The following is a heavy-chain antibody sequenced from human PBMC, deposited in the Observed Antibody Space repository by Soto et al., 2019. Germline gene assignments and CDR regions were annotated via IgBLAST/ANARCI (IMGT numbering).Heavy chain of an antibody. CDR3: ARAPREINWFDP. CDR1: GYSFTSYW. J-gene: IGHJ5*02. Sequence: GESLKISCKGSGYSFTSYWIGWVRQMPGKGLEWMGRIDPHDSYTNYSPSLQGHVTISADKSISTAYLQWSSLRASDTAMYYCARAPREINWFDPWGQGTLVSVSS. D-gene: IGHD1-26*01. V-gene: IGHV5-10-1*01. CDR2: IDPHDSYT.